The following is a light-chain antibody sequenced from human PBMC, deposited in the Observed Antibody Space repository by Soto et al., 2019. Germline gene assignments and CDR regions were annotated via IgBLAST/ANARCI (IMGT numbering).Light chain of an antibody. CDR2: GAS. CDR3: HHYGTLPLT. Sequence: EIVLTQSPGTLSLSPGQRATLSCRASQSVSSSYLAWYQQKPGQAPRLLIYGASSRATGIPDRFSGSGSGTDFTLTISRLEPVDFAVYYCHHYGTLPLTFGQGTKVEIK. J-gene: IGKJ1*01. V-gene: IGKV3-20*01. CDR1: QSVSSSY.